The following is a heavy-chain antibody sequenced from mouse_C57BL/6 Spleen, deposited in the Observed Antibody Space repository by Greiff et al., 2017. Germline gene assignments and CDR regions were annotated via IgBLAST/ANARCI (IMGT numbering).Heavy chain of an antibody. CDR2: IHPNSGST. Sequence: QVQLQQPGAELVKPGASVKLSCKASGYTFTSYWMHWVKQRPGQGLEWIGMIHPNSGSTNYNEKFKSKATLTVDKSSSTAYMQLSSLTSEDSAVXYCARESDGDAMDYWGQGTSVTVSS. CDR1: GYTFTSYW. V-gene: IGHV1-64*01. J-gene: IGHJ4*01. CDR3: ARESDGDAMDY.